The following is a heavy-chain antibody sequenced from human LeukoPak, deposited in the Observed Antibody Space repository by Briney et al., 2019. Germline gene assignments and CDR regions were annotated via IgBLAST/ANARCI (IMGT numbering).Heavy chain of an antibody. V-gene: IGHV3-30-3*01. CDR1: GFTFSSYA. J-gene: IGHJ4*02. CDR2: ISYDGSNK. CDR3: ARDFQLLWFGADY. D-gene: IGHD3-10*01. Sequence: GRSLRLSCAASGFTFSSYAMHWVRQAPGKGLEWVAVISYDGSNKYYADSVKGRFTISRDNSKNTLYLQMNSLRAEDTAVYYCARDFQLLWFGADYWGQGTLVTVSS.